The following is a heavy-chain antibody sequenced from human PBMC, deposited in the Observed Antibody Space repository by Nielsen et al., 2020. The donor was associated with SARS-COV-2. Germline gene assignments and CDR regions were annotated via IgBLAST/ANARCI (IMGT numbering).Heavy chain of an antibody. CDR1: GFTFDDYA. CDR3: AKAIGGYSRGWLPDY. V-gene: IGHV3-9*01. J-gene: IGHJ4*02. CDR2: SRWNSGSI. Sequence: SQNISCAASGFTFDDYAMHWVRQAPGKGLEWVSGSRWNSGSIGYADSVKGRFTISRDNAKNSLYLQMNSLRAEDTALYYCAKAIGGYSRGWLPDYWGQGTLVTVSS. D-gene: IGHD6-19*01.